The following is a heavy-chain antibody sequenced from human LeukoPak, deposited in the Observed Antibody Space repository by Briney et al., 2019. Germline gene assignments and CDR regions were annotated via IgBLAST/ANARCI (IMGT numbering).Heavy chain of an antibody. CDR2: TYYRSKWSN. V-gene: IGHV6-1*01. J-gene: IGHJ2*01. CDR1: GDSVSSNSAA. CDR3: ARAREGGRYFDL. D-gene: IGHD1-26*01. Sequence: PSQTLSLTCAISGDSVSSNSAAWNWIRQSPSRGLECLGRTYYRSKWSNDYAGSVKSRIIINPDTSKNQFSLQLNSVTPEDTAVYYCARAREGGRYFDLWGRGTLVTVSS.